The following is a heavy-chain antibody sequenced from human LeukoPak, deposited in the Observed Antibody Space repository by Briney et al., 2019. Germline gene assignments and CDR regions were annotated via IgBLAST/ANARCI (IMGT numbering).Heavy chain of an antibody. Sequence: PSETLSLTCTVSGYSISSGYYWGWIRQPPGKGLEWIGSIYHSGSTYYNPSLKSRVTISVDTSKNQFSLKLSSVTAADTAVYYCASTPVGATTDWFDPWGQGTLVTVSS. CDR2: IYHSGST. CDR1: GYSISSGYY. V-gene: IGHV4-38-2*02. J-gene: IGHJ5*02. CDR3: ASTPVGATTDWFDP. D-gene: IGHD1-26*01.